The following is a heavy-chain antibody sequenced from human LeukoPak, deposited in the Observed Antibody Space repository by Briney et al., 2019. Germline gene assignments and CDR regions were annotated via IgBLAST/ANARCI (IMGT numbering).Heavy chain of an antibody. J-gene: IGHJ4*02. CDR2: IRGSGAGT. CDR1: GFTFSNYA. CDR3: AEKGCSSGSCPTYFDH. Sequence: SGGSLRLSCAASGFTFSNYAMNWVRQAPGKGLEWVSGIRGSGAGTYYADSVKGRFTISRDNSKNTLYLQMTSLRAEDTTVYYCAEKGCSSGSCPTYFDHWGQGTLVTVSS. V-gene: IGHV3-23*01. D-gene: IGHD2-15*01.